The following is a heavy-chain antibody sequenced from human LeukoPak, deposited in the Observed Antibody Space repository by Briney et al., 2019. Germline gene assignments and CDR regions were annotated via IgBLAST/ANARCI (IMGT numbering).Heavy chain of an antibody. CDR1: GYSISSGYY. Sequence: ETLSLTCTVSGYSISSGYYWGWIRQPPGKGLEWIGNIYHSGSPYHNPSLKSRVTISVDTPKNHFSLKLNSVTAADTAVYYCAREGRWAENTRTYFMDVWGKGTTVTVSS. D-gene: IGHD4-23*01. CDR3: AREGRWAENTRTYFMDV. V-gene: IGHV4-38-2*02. CDR2: IYHSGSP. J-gene: IGHJ6*03.